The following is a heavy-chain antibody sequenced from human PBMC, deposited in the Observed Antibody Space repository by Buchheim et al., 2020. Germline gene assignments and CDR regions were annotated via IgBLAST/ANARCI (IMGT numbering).Heavy chain of an antibody. D-gene: IGHD2-2*02. V-gene: IGHV3-23*01. CDR3: ARDRYCSSTSCYTGYYYYYMDV. CDR1: GFTFSSYA. Sequence: EVQLLESGGGLVQPGGSLRLSCAASGFTFSSYAMSWVRQAPGKGLEWVSVISGSGGSTYYADSVKGRFTISRDNSKNTLYLQMNSLRAEDTAVYYCARDRYCSSTSCYTGYYYYYMDVWGKGTT. CDR2: ISGSGGST. J-gene: IGHJ6*03.